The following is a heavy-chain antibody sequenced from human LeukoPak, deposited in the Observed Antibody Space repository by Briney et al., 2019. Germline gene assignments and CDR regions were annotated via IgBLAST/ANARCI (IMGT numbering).Heavy chain of an antibody. J-gene: IGHJ3*02. CDR3: AKGKRGPNHAFDI. D-gene: IGHD3-10*01. Sequence: GGSLRLSCAASGFTFSSYAMSWVRQAPGKGLEWVSGISGSGDSTYYPDSVKGRFTISRDNSNNTLYLQMNSLRAEETAVYYCAKGKRGPNHAFDIWGQGTMVTVSS. CDR1: GFTFSSYA. V-gene: IGHV3-23*01. CDR2: ISGSGDST.